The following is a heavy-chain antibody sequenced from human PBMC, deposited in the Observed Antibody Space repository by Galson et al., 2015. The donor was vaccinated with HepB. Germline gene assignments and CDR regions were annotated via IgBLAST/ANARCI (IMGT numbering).Heavy chain of an antibody. V-gene: IGHV3-23*01. J-gene: IGHJ4*02. CDR2: ISGSGGST. D-gene: IGHD3-9*01. Sequence: SLRLSCAASGFTFSSYAMSWVRQAPGKGLEWVSAISGSGGSTYYADSVKGRFTISRDNSKNTLYLQMNSLRAEDTAVYYCAKDRAVLRYFDWLFDYWGQGTLVTVSS. CDR1: GFTFSSYA. CDR3: AKDRAVLRYFDWLFDY.